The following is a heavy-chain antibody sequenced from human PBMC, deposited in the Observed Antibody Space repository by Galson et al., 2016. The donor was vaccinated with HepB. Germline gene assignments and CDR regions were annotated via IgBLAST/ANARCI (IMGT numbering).Heavy chain of an antibody. V-gene: IGHV3-23*01. CDR1: GVTFSSCV. CDR2: ISGSGGST. Sequence: SLRLSCAASGVTFSSCVMSWVRQAPGRGPEWVSAISGSGGSTYYSDSVKGRFAISRDKSSNTLYLQMNTLIAEDTAVYYCAKGRRSGCSSTSCYPFDYWGQGTLVTVSS. J-gene: IGHJ4*02. D-gene: IGHD2-2*01. CDR3: AKGRRSGCSSTSCYPFDY.